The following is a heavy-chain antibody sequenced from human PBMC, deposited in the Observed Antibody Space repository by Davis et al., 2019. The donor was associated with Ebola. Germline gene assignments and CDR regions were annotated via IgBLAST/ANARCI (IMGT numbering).Heavy chain of an antibody. CDR1: GGSFSGYY. D-gene: IGHD3-3*01. CDR3: ARGRFLEWAIDY. Sequence: GSLRLSCAVYGGSFSGYYWSWIRQPPGKGLEWIGEINHSGSTNYNPPLKSRVTISVDTSKNQFSLKLSSVTAADTAVYYCARGRFLEWAIDYWGQGTLVTVSS. J-gene: IGHJ4*02. CDR2: INHSGST. V-gene: IGHV4-34*01.